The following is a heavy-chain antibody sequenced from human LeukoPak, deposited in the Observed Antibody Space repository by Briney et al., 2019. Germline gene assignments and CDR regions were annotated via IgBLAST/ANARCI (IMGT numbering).Heavy chain of an antibody. V-gene: IGHV4-61*01. Sequence: SETLSLTCTVSGYSISSGYYWSWIRPPPGKGPEWIGYIYYSGSTNYNPSLKSRVTISVDTSKNQFSLKLSSVTAADTAVYYCARGYSGYDLGAYYYYYYMDVWGKGTTVTISS. D-gene: IGHD5-12*01. CDR3: ARGYSGYDLGAYYYYYYMDV. J-gene: IGHJ6*03. CDR2: IYYSGST. CDR1: GYSISSGYY.